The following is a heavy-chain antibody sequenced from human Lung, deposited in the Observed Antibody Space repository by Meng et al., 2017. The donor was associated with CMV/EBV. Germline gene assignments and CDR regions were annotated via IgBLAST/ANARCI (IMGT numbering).Heavy chain of an antibody. J-gene: IGHJ3*02. CDR1: GFTFDDYG. D-gene: IGHD1-26*01. V-gene: IGHV3-20*04. CDR3: ARAVGPTIVDALDI. Sequence: GGSXRLXCAASGFTFDDYGMNWVRQAPGKGLEWVSGIRWNGETTAYTDSVRGRFTISRGNAKKSLHLQMNSLRAEDTALYYCARAVGPTIVDALDIWGQGTVVTVPS. CDR2: IRWNGETT.